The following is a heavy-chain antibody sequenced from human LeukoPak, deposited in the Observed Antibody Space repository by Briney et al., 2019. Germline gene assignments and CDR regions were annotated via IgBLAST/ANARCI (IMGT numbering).Heavy chain of an antibody. CDR2: IYTSGST. CDR1: GGSISSYY. J-gene: IGHJ5*02. Sequence: PETLSLTCTVSGGSISSYYWSWIRQPAGKGLEWIGRIYTSGSTNYNPSLKSRVTMSLDTSKNQFSLKKSSVTAADTAVYYCARATARYYDSSGYLSTFDPWGQGTLVTVSS. CDR3: ARATARYYDSSGYLSTFDP. D-gene: IGHD3-22*01. V-gene: IGHV4-4*07.